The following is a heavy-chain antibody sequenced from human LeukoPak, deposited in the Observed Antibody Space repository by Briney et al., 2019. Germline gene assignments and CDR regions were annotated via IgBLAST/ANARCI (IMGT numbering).Heavy chain of an antibody. Sequence: GRSLRLSCAASGLTFRNYGMHWVRQVPGKGLDWVSSISNSSTYIYYADSVKGRFSISRDNAKNSLYLQMNSLRAEDTAVYYCARDPEAQYYFDYWGQGTLVTVSS. V-gene: IGHV3-21*01. CDR2: ISNSSTYI. CDR1: GLTFRNYG. J-gene: IGHJ4*02. CDR3: ARDPEAQYYFDY.